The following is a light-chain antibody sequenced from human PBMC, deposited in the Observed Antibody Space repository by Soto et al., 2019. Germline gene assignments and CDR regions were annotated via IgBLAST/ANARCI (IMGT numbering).Light chain of an antibody. Sequence: QSALTQPASVSGSPGQSITLSCTGTSSDVGGFDSVSWYQQHQGSAPKLMIYEVTNRPSGVSHRFSGSKSGNTASLTISGLQTEDEADYYCSSYTSSNTLVFGTGTKLTVL. CDR3: SSYTSSNTLV. CDR1: SSDVGGFDS. CDR2: EVT. V-gene: IGLV2-14*01. J-gene: IGLJ1*01.